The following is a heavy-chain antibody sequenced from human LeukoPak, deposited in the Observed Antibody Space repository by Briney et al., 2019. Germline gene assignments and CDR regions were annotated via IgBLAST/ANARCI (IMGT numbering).Heavy chain of an antibody. D-gene: IGHD5-12*01. CDR1: GFTFSSYG. Sequence: PGGSMRLSCAASGFTFSSYGMHWVRQAPGKGLEWVAVIWYDGSNKYYADSVKGRFTISRDNSKNALYLQMNSLRADDTAVYFCARDRHRYRGSNGDGDAFDIWGQGTKVTVSS. CDR2: IWYDGSNK. CDR3: ARDRHRYRGSNGDGDAFDI. J-gene: IGHJ3*02. V-gene: IGHV3-33*01.